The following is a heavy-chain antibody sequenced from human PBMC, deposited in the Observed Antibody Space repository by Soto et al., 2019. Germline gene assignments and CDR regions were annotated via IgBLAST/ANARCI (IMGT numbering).Heavy chain of an antibody. CDR2: IYFTGST. V-gene: IGHV4-61*01. Sequence: PSETLSLTCTVSGGAVSSGTYYWSWIRQPPGKGLEWIGHIYFTGSTNYNPSLKSRVTMSLDTSRNQFSLKLSSVTAADTAVYYCTRGPPRGQWFAPWVLGTMFTVS. CDR3: TRGPPRGQWFAP. CDR1: GGAVSSGTYY. J-gene: IGHJ5*02.